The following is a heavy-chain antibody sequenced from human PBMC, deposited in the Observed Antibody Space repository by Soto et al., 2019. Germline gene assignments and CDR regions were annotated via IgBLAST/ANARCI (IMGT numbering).Heavy chain of an antibody. CDR1: GFTFSSYG. D-gene: IGHD7-27*01. J-gene: IGHJ6*02. Sequence: QVQLVESGGGVVQPGRSLRLSCAASGFTFSSYGMHWVRQAPGKGLERVAVISYGGSNKYYADSVKGRFTISRDNSKNTLYLQLNSLMAEDTAVYYCAKDLLGPGRAYGMDVWGQGTTVTFS. CDR3: AKDLLGPGRAYGMDV. CDR2: ISYGGSNK. V-gene: IGHV3-30*18.